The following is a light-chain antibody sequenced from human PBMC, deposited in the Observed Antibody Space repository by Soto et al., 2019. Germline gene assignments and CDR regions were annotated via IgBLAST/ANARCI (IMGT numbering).Light chain of an antibody. V-gene: IGLV2-14*01. J-gene: IGLJ3*02. CDR2: EVS. CDR3: SSYTLRNTLVL. Sequence: QSALTQPASVSGSAGRSITISCTGASSDVGGYNFVSWYQQHPGKAPRLIIYEVSSRPSGVSYRFSGSKSGNTASLTISGLQAEDEAHYYCSSYTLRNTLVLFGGGTKLTV. CDR1: SSDVGGYNF.